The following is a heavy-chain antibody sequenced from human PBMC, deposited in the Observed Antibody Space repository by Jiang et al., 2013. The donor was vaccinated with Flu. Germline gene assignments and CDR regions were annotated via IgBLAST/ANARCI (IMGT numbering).Heavy chain of an antibody. Sequence: KSRVTISVDTSKNQFSLKLSSVTAADTAVYYCARDKMSYNWFDPWGQGTLVTVSS. J-gene: IGHJ5*02. CDR3: ARDKMSYNWFDP. V-gene: IGHV4-59*01. D-gene: IGHD5-24*01.